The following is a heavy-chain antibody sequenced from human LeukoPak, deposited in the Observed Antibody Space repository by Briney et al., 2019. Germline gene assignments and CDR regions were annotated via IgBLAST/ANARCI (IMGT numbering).Heavy chain of an antibody. CDR2: IKHDGSEK. CDR1: GFTFNSYS. V-gene: IGHV3-7*01. D-gene: IGHD1-1*01. J-gene: IGHJ4*02. CDR3: ARHNYYHFDY. Sequence: GGSLRLSCTASGFTFNSYSMTWVRQAPGKGLEWVANIKHDGSEKYYVDSVRGRVTISRDNAKNSLYLQMNTLRAEDTALYFCARHNYYHFDYWGQGTLVTASS.